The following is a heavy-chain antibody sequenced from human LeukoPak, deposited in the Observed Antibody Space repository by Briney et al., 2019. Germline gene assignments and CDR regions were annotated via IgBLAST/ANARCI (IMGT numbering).Heavy chain of an antibody. J-gene: IGHJ4*02. CDR1: GFTFSSFA. CDR3: AKARATIYYFDC. V-gene: IGHV3-23*01. Sequence: PGGSLRLSCAASGFTFSSFAMSWVRQAPGKGLEWVSAISSSDTSTYYADSVKGRFTISSDNSKSTLYLQMNSLRAEDTAVYFCAKARATIYYFDCWGQGTLVTVSS. D-gene: IGHD5-12*01. CDR2: ISSSDTST.